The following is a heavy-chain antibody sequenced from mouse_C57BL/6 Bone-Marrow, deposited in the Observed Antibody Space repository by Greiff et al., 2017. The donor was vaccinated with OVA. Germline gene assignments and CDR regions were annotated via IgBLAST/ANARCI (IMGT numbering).Heavy chain of an antibody. CDR3: TGYSPRFDY. CDR1: GFNIKDDY. V-gene: IGHV14-4*01. CDR2: IGPKNGDT. J-gene: IGHJ2*01. D-gene: IGHD2-12*01. Sequence: VQLQQSGAELVRPGASVKLSCTASGFNIKDDYMHWVKQRPEQGLEWIGWIGPKNGDTEYASPVPGKATITADTSSNTAYLQLSSLTSEDSSVYYCTGYSPRFDYWGQGTTLTVSS.